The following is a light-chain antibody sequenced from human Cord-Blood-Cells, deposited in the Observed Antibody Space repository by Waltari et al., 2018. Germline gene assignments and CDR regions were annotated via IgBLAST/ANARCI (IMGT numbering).Light chain of an antibody. CDR2: SNN. CDR1: ASTIGSNT. CDR3: AAWDDSLNGRV. V-gene: IGLV1-44*01. Sequence: QSVLTQPPSASGTPGQRVTFSCSGSASTIGSNTVTWYQQPPGTAPKLLIYSNNQRPSGVPDRFSGSKSGTSASLAISGLQSEDEADYYCAAWDDSLNGRVFGGGTKLTVL. J-gene: IGLJ2*01.